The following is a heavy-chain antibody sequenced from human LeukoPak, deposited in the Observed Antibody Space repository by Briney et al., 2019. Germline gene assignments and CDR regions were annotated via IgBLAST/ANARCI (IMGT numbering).Heavy chain of an antibody. Sequence: GGSLRLSCAASGLTVSSNYMTWIRQAPGKGLEWVSSITSSSSYIYYADSVKGRFTISRDNAKNSLYLQMNSLRAEDTAVYYCARHVVAVGFDYWGQGTLVTVSS. J-gene: IGHJ4*02. CDR2: ITSSSSYI. CDR1: GLTVSSNY. D-gene: IGHD3-22*01. CDR3: ARHVVAVGFDY. V-gene: IGHV3-21*01.